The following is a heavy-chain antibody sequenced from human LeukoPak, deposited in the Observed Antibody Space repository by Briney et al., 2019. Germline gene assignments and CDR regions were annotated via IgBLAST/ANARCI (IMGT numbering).Heavy chain of an antibody. J-gene: IGHJ4*02. CDR2: IRYDGSNK. V-gene: IGHV3-30*02. Sequence: GGSLRLSRAASGFTFSNYGMHWVRQAPGKGLAWVAFIRYDGSNKSYADSVKGRFTTSRDNSKNTQYPQMNSLRAEDTAVYYCAKDGGGWRQLSFDYWGQGTLVTVSS. CDR1: GFTFSNYG. D-gene: IGHD5-24*01. CDR3: AKDGGGWRQLSFDY.